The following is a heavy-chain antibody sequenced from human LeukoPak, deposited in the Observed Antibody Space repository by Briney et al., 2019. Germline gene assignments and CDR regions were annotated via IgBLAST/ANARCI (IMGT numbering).Heavy chain of an antibody. CDR3: ARLIGDSSGWFYRGGFDY. CDR2: IYSGGST. J-gene: IGHJ4*02. D-gene: IGHD6-19*01. Sequence: GGSLRLSCAASGFTVSSNYMSWVRQAPGKGLEWVSVIYSGGSTYYADSVKGRFTISRDNSKNTLYLQMNSLRAEDTAVYYRARLIGDSSGWFYRGGFDYWGQGTLVTVSS. V-gene: IGHV3-66*04. CDR1: GFTVSSNY.